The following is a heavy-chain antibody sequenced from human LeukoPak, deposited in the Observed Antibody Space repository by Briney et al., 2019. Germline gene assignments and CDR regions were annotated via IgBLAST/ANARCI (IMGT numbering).Heavy chain of an antibody. V-gene: IGHV3-21*01. CDR2: ISSSSSYI. CDR3: AREGSSWYYYFDY. D-gene: IGHD6-13*01. CDR1: GFTFSSYS. Sequence: PGGSLRPSRAVSGFTFSSYSMNWVRQAPGKGLEWVSSISSSSSYIYYADSVKGRFTISRDNTKNSLSLQMSSLRAEDTAVYYCAREGSSWYYYFDYWGQGTLVTVSS. J-gene: IGHJ4*02.